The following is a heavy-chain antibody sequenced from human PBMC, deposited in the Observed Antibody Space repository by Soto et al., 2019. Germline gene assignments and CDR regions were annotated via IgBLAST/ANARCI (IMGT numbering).Heavy chain of an antibody. Sequence: QVQLVESGGGVVQPGRSLRLSCAASEFTFSRHGMHWVRQAPGKGLQWVGVIWSDGSNEVYADSVKGRFIISRDNSKNILYLQMNSLSAEDKAVYYCARERTFGDNKHNYMDVWGTGITVTVSS. D-gene: IGHD3-10*01. V-gene: IGHV3-33*01. J-gene: IGHJ6*03. CDR1: EFTFSRHG. CDR3: ARERTFGDNKHNYMDV. CDR2: IWSDGSNE.